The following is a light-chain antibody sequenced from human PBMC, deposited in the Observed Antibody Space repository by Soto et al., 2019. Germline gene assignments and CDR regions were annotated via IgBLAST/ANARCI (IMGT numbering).Light chain of an antibody. CDR1: QSIRSY. Sequence: EIVMTQSPATLSVSPGERATLSCRSSQSIRSYLAWYQQKPCQAPRLLIYGASDRATGGPARFSGSGSGTEFTLTISSLQSEDFEVYYCQQYNKWPPSFGQGTKVEIK. CDR3: QQYNKWPPS. CDR2: GAS. J-gene: IGKJ1*01. V-gene: IGKV3-15*01.